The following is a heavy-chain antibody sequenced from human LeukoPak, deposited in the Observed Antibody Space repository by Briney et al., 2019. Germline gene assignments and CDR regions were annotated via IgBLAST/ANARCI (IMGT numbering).Heavy chain of an antibody. CDR2: IYSGGST. CDR3: ARVSGDIFVYYFDY. Sequence: TGGSLRLSCAASGFTVSSNYMSGVCQGLGEGLGWVSVIYSGGSTYYADSVKGRFTISRDNSKNTLYLQMNSLRAEDTAVYYCARVSGDIFVYYFDYWGQGTLVTVSS. V-gene: IGHV3-53*05. CDR1: GFTVSSNY. D-gene: IGHD3-9*01. J-gene: IGHJ4*02.